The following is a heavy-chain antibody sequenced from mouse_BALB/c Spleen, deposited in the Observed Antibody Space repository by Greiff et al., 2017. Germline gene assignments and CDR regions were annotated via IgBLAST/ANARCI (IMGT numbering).Heavy chain of an antibody. CDR2: INSSGGCT. J-gene: IGHJ2*01. CDR1: GFTFSSYA. V-gene: IGHV5-6-3*01. D-gene: IGHD4-1*01. Sequence: EVKLVESGGGLVQPGGSLKLSCAASGFTFSSYAMSWVRQTPEKRLELVATINSSGGCTYYPDSVTGRFTISRDNAKNTLYLQMSSLKSEDTAMYYCARATNWDYFDYWGQGTTLTVSS. CDR3: ARATNWDYFDY.